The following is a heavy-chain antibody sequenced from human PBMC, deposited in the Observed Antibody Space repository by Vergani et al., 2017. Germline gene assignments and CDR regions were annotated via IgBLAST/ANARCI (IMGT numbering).Heavy chain of an antibody. V-gene: IGHV4-61*02. CDR3: ARDRQYYDFWSGYIERQAHDGMDV. CDR2: IYTSGST. Sequence: QVQLQESGPGLVKPSQTLSLTCTVSGGSISSGSYYWSWIRQPAGKGLEWIGRIYTSGSTNYNPSLKSRVTMSVDTSKNQFSLKLSSVTAADTAVYYCARDRQYYDFWSGYIERQAHDGMDVWGQGTTVTVSS. J-gene: IGHJ6*02. CDR1: GGSISSGSYY. D-gene: IGHD3-3*01.